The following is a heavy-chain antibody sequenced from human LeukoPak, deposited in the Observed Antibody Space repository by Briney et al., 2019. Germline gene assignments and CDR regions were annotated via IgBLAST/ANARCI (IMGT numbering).Heavy chain of an antibody. V-gene: IGHV1-69*04. CDR2: IIPILGIA. CDR3: ARADTAMVTDFDY. Sequence: SVKVSCKASGGTFSSYAISWVRQAPGQGLEWMGRIIPILGIANYAQKFQGRVTITADKSTSTAYMELSSLRSEDTAVYYCARADTAMVTDFDYWGQGTLVTVSS. D-gene: IGHD5-18*01. CDR1: GGTFSSYA. J-gene: IGHJ4*02.